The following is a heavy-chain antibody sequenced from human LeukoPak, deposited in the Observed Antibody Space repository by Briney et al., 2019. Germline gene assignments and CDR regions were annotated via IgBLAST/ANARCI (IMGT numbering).Heavy chain of an antibody. CDR1: GFTFDDYA. Sequence: SLRLSCAASGFTFDDYAMHWVRQAPGKGLEWVSGISWNSGSIGYADSVKGRFTISRDNAKNSLYLQMNSLRAEDTALYYCANSRSSGSGWALGFDYWGQGTLVTVSS. V-gene: IGHV3-9*01. D-gene: IGHD6-19*01. CDR3: ANSRSSGSGWALGFDY. CDR2: ISWNSGSI. J-gene: IGHJ4*02.